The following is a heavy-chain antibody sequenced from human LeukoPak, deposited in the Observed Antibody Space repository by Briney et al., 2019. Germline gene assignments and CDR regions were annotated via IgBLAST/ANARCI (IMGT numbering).Heavy chain of an antibody. J-gene: IGHJ4*02. CDR1: GFTFSSYE. CDR3: ARGGLGDY. Sequence: GGSLRLSCAASGFTFSSYEMHWVRQAPGKGLEWVSYISSGGETIYYADSVKGRFTISRDNAKNSLYLQMNSLRADDTAVYYCARGGLGDYWGQGTLVTVSS. V-gene: IGHV3-48*03. CDR2: ISSGGETI. D-gene: IGHD7-27*01.